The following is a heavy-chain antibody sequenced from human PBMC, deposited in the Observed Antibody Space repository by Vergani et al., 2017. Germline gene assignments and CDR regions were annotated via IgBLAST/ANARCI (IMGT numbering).Heavy chain of an antibody. Sequence: QLQLQESGSGLVKPSQTLSLTCAVSGGSISSGGYSWSWIRQPPGKGLEWIGEINHSGSTNYNPSLKSRVTISVDTSKNQFSLKLSSVTAADTAVYYCARGRRGSEYIGYWYFDLWGRGTLVTVSS. J-gene: IGHJ2*01. V-gene: IGHV4-30-2*01. CDR1: GGSISSGGYS. D-gene: IGHD3-10*01. CDR3: ARGRRGSEYIGYWYFDL. CDR2: INHSGST.